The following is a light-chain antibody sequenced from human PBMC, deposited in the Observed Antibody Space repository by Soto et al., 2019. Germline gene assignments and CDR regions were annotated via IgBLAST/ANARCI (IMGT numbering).Light chain of an antibody. J-gene: IGLJ2*01. CDR2: YDS. CDR3: QVWDSSSDHPV. CDR1: NIGSRS. Sequence: SYELTQPPSVSVAPGKTARIACGGNNIGSRSVHWYQQKPDQAPVLVIYYDSDRPSGIPERFSGSNSGNTATLIISRVEAGDEADYSCQVWDSSSDHPVFGGGTKLTVL. V-gene: IGLV3-21*04.